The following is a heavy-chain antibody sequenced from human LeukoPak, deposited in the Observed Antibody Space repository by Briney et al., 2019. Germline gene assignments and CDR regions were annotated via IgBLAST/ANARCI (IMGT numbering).Heavy chain of an antibody. Sequence: GRSLRLSCVASGFTFSSYGMHWVRQAPGKGLEWVAVIWYDGSNKYYADSVKGRFTISRDNSKNTLYLQMNSLRAEDTAVYYCARDRSWDKGAFDIWGQGTMVTVSS. V-gene: IGHV3-33*01. CDR3: ARDRSWDKGAFDI. J-gene: IGHJ3*02. CDR1: GFTFSSYG. CDR2: IWYDGSNK. D-gene: IGHD1-26*01.